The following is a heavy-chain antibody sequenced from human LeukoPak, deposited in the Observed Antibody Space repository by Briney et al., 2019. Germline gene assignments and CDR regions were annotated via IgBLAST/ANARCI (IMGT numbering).Heavy chain of an antibody. V-gene: IGHV3-23*01. J-gene: IGHJ3*02. CDR3: AKAGLEEDINDSFWGSSSVFEI. Sequence: GGSLRLSCAASGFTLSSYAMSWVRQAPGKGLEWVSAISGSGGSTYYADSVKGRFTISRDNSKNTLYLQMNSLRAEDTAVYYVAKAGLEEDINDSFWGSSSVFEIWAKGQ. D-gene: IGHD3-16*01. CDR2: ISGSGGST. CDR1: GFTLSSYA.